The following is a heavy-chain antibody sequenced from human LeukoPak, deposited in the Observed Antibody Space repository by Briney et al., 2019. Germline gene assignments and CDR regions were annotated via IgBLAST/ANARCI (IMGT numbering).Heavy chain of an antibody. V-gene: IGHV3-23*01. CDR1: GFTFSSYA. CDR3: ARGGGGNSDFLTTYTGASLSFDY. D-gene: IGHD3-9*01. J-gene: IGHJ4*02. CDR2: ISGSGGST. Sequence: GGSLRLSCAASGFTFSSYAMSWVRQAPGKGLEWVSAISGSGGSTYYAGSVKGRFTISRDSSKNTLYLQMNSLGAEDTALYYCARGGGGNSDFLTTYTGASLSFDYWGQGALVTVSS.